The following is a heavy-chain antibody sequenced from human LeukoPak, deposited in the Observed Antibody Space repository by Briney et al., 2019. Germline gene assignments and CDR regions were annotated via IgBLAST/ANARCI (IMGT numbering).Heavy chain of an antibody. J-gene: IGHJ4*02. V-gene: IGHV4-38-2*02. CDR1: GYSISSGYY. Sequence: SETLSLTCTVSGYSISSGYYWGWIRQPPGKGLEWIGSIYYSGSTYYNPSLKSRVTISVDTSKNQFSLKLSSVTAADTAVYYCARGIAVARFDYWGQGTLVTVSS. CDR3: ARGIAVARFDY. CDR2: IYYSGST. D-gene: IGHD6-19*01.